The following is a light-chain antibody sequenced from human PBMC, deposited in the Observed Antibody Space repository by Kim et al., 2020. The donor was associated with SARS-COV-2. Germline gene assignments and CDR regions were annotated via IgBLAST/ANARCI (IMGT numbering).Light chain of an antibody. V-gene: IGLV3-19*01. J-gene: IGLJ2*01. CDR1: SLRSYY. Sequence: SSELTQDPAVSVALGQTVRITCQGDSLRSYYASWYQQKPGQAPVLVIYGKNNRPSGIPDRFSGSISGNTAYLTITGTQAEDEADYYCNSRDSSGNPLVFGGGTQLTVL. CDR3: NSRDSSGNPLV. CDR2: GKN.